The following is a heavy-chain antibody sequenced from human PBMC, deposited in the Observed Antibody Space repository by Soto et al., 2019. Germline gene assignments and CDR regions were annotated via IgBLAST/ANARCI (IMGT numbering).Heavy chain of an antibody. J-gene: IGHJ5*02. CDR1: GGSISSDDFY. V-gene: IGHV4-31*03. CDR2: IYYSGNT. CDR3: ARLSGSWQIWFDP. Sequence: QVQLQESGPGLVKPSQTLSLNCTVSGGSISSDDFYWSWIRQHPGKGLEWIGYIYYSGNTYYNPSLKSRVTILVDTSKNQCSLKVSSVTASDTAVYYCARLSGSWQIWFDPWGQGTLVTVSS. D-gene: IGHD1-26*01.